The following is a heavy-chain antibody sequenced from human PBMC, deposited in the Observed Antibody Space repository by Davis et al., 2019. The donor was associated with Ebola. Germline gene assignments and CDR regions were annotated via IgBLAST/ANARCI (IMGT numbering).Heavy chain of an antibody. Sequence: SETLSLTCSVSGGSVGSDYWSWIRQSPGKGLEWIAFISNGGRTIYNPSLRGRVTISIDTSKNQFSLKLSSVTAADTAVYYCARDRKGARYYYYYGMDVWGQGTTVTVSS. CDR1: GGSVGSDY. CDR2: ISNGGRT. D-gene: IGHD3-16*01. CDR3: ARDRKGARYYYYYGMDV. V-gene: IGHV4-59*02. J-gene: IGHJ6*02.